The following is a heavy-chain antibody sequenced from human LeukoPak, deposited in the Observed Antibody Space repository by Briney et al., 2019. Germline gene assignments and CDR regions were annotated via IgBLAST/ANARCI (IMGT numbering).Heavy chain of an antibody. V-gene: IGHV4-39*01. D-gene: IGHD3-10*02. Sequence: PSETLSLTCTVSGGSISSSSYYWGWIRQPPGKGLEWIGSIYYSGSTYYNPSLKSRVTISVDTSKNQFSLKLSSVTAADTAVYYCARQLYYYDRPPGGAFDIWGQGTMVTVSS. CDR1: GGSISSSSYY. CDR2: IYYSGST. J-gene: IGHJ3*02. CDR3: ARQLYYYDRPPGGAFDI.